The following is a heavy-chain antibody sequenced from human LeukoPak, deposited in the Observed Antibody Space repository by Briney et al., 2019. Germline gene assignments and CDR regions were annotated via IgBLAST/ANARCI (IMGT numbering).Heavy chain of an antibody. CDR1: GFTFSSYA. V-gene: IGHV3-23*01. CDR3: ANQAYCGGDCYPNDAFDI. D-gene: IGHD2-21*02. J-gene: IGHJ3*02. Sequence: GGSLRLSCAASGFTFSSYAMSWVRQAPGKGLEWVSAISGSGGSTYYADSVKGRFTISRDNSKNTLYLQMNSLRAEDTAVYYCANQAYCGGDCYPNDAFDIRGQGTMVTVSS. CDR2: ISGSGGST.